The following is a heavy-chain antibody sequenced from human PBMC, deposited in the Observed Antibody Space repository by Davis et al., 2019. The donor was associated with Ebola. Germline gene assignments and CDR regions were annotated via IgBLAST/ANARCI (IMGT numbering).Heavy chain of an antibody. D-gene: IGHD5-12*01. V-gene: IGHV4-61*09. CDR1: GGSISSGSYY. CDR3: ARGRIGGYDYFDY. CDR2: IYTSGST. Sequence: LRLSCTVSGGSISSGSYYWSWIRQPAGKGLEWIGHIYTSGSTNYNPSLKSRVTISVDTSKNQFSLKLSSVTAADTAVYYCARGRIGGYDYFDYWGQGTLVTVSS. J-gene: IGHJ4*02.